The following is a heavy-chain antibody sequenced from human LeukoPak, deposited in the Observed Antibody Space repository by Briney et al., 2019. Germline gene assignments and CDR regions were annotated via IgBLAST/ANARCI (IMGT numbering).Heavy chain of an antibody. CDR1: GGSISSGSYY. Sequence: SETLSLTCTVSGGSISSGSYYWRWIRQPAGKGLEWIGRIYTSGSTNYNPSLKSRVTISVDTSKNQFSLKLSSVTAADTAVYYCARDDFGVVGFAYWGQGTLVTVSS. CDR3: ARDDFGVVGFAY. CDR2: IYTSGST. J-gene: IGHJ4*02. D-gene: IGHD3-3*01. V-gene: IGHV4-61*02.